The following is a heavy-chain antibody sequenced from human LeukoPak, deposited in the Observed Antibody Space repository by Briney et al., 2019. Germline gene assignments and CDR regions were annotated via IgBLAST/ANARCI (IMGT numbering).Heavy chain of an antibody. J-gene: IGHJ6*03. CDR2: IYHTGST. CDR3: ARTGYCSSTSCYTASRPYYYYYMDV. V-gene: IGHV4-38-2*02. D-gene: IGHD2-2*02. Sequence: PSETLSLICTVSGYSISSGNYWGWIRQPPGKGLEWIGSIYHTGSTYYNLSLKSRVTISVDTSKNQFSLKLSSVTAADTAVYYCARTGYCSSTSCYTASRPYYYYYMDVWGKGTTVSVSS. CDR1: GYSISSGNY.